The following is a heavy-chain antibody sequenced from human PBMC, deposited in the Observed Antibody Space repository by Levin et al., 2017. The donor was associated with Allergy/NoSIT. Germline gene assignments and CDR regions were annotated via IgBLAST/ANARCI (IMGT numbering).Heavy chain of an antibody. CDR3: ARDGRSYGDYPLPDY. CDR2: IWYDGSNK. Sequence: GGSLRLSCAASGFTFSSYGMHWVRQAPGKGLEWVAVIWYDGSNKYYADSVKGRFTISRDNSKNTLYLQMNSLRAEDTAVYYCARDGRSYGDYPLPDYWGQGTLVTVSS. CDR1: GFTFSSYG. V-gene: IGHV3-33*01. J-gene: IGHJ4*02. D-gene: IGHD4-17*01.